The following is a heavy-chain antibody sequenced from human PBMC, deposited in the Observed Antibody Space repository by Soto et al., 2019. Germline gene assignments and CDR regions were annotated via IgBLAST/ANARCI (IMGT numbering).Heavy chain of an antibody. V-gene: IGHV4-34*01. CDR3: ARTYYYDSSGYATFDY. CDR1: GGSFSGYY. CDR2: INHSGST. D-gene: IGHD3-22*01. J-gene: IGHJ4*02. Sequence: QVQLQQWGAGLLKPSETLSLTCAVYGGSFSGYYWSWIRQPPGKGLEWIGEINHSGSTNYNPSLKRRVTISVDTSKNQFSLKLSSVTAADTAVYYCARTYYYDSSGYATFDYWGQGTLVTVSS.